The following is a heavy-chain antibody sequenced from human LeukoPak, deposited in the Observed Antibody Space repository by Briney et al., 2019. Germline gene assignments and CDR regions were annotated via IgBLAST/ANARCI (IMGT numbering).Heavy chain of an antibody. D-gene: IGHD3-16*01. V-gene: IGHV4-34*01. Sequence: SETLSLTCAVCGGSFSGYYWSWIRQPPGKGLEWIGEINHSGSTNYNPSLKSRVTISVDTSKNQFSLKLSSVTAADTAVYYCARGPQGENYFDYWGQGTLVTVSS. CDR3: ARGPQGENYFDY. J-gene: IGHJ4*02. CDR2: INHSGST. CDR1: GGSFSGYY.